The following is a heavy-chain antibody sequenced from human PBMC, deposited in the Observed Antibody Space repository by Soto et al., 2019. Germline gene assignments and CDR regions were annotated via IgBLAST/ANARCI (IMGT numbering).Heavy chain of an antibody. CDR2: INTDGSTT. D-gene: IGHD1-26*01. Sequence: EMQLVESGGGLVQPGGSLRLSCAASGFTFGNYWMHWVRQAPGKGLVWVSHINTDGSTTTYADSVKGRFTISRDNAMKTLYLQLTSLRAEDTAADYCTRGGRGSLDYWGQGTLVTVST. J-gene: IGHJ4*02. CDR3: TRGGRGSLDY. CDR1: GFTFGNYW. V-gene: IGHV3-74*01.